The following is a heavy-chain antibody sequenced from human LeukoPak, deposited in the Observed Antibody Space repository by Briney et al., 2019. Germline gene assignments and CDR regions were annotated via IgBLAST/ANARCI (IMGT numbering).Heavy chain of an antibody. Sequence: QSGGALRLSCAAPGFTFCNYGMTWIRQGPGKGLEWVSAFCSSGGITYYADSVKGRFTISRDNSKNTLYLEMNSLRGEDTAVYYCARILDHYDFPNNWFDPWGQGTLVTVSS. J-gene: IGHJ5*02. CDR2: FCSSGGIT. V-gene: IGHV3-23*01. CDR3: ARILDHYDFPNNWFDP. CDR1: GFTFCNYG. D-gene: IGHD3-22*01.